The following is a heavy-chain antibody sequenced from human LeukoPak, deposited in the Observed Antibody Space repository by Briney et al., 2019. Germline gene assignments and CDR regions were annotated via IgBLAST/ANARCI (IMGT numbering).Heavy chain of an antibody. J-gene: IGHJ6*02. V-gene: IGHV3-23*01. CDR1: GFTFSSYA. CDR2: ISASGDTT. Sequence: PGGSLRLSCAASGFTFSSYAMGWVRQAPGKGLEWVSLISASGDTTYYADSERGRFTISRDNSENTLYLQMNSLRAEDTAVYYCARERPMVRGVTPNYYYGMDVWGQGTTVTVSS. CDR3: ARERPMVRGVTPNYYYGMDV. D-gene: IGHD3-10*01.